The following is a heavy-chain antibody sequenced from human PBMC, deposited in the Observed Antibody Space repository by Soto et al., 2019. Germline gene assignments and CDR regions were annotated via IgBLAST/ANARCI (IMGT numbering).Heavy chain of an antibody. CDR3: ATAGIECGSCYTFYYYYYGMDV. D-gene: IGHD2-15*01. Sequence: EGQLLESGGGLVQPGGSLRLSCAASGFTFSSYSMNWVRQAPGKGLEWVSSISSSSSYIYYADSVKGRFTISRDNAKNSLYLQMNSLRAEDTAVYYCATAGIECGSCYTFYYYYYGMDVWGQGTTVTVSS. V-gene: IGHV3-21*02. CDR1: GFTFSSYS. CDR2: ISSSSSYI. J-gene: IGHJ6*02.